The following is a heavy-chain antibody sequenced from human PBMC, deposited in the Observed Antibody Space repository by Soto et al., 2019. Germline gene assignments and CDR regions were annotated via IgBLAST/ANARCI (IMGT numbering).Heavy chain of an antibody. D-gene: IGHD2-15*01. V-gene: IGHV1-18*04. CDR2: ISAKKGNT. J-gene: IGHJ6*02. CDR1: GYTFTSYG. CDR3: AREILSPDFYFHGMDV. Sequence: QGQLVQSGAEVKKPGASVKVSCKASGYTFTSYGISWVRQAPGQGLEWMGWISAKKGNTKYAQKFQGRVTMTTDTSTSTAYMELRSLRSDDTAVYYCAREILSPDFYFHGMDVWGQGTTVTVSS.